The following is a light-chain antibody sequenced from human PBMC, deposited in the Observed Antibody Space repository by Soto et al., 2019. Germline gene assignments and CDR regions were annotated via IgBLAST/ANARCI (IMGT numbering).Light chain of an antibody. J-gene: IGLJ2*01. Sequence: QSALTQPASVSGSPRQSITISCTGTSSDVGGYNYVSWYQQHPGKATKLMIYEVSNRPSGVSNRFSGSKSGNTASLTISGLQAEDEADYYCSSYTSSSTLVFGGGTKLTVL. V-gene: IGLV2-14*01. CDR1: SSDVGGYNY. CDR2: EVS. CDR3: SSYTSSSTLV.